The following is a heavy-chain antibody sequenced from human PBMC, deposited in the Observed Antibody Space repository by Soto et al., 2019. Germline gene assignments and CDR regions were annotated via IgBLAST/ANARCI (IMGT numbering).Heavy chain of an antibody. D-gene: IGHD3-22*01. CDR1: GFSLSTSGMR. CDR3: ARLRSDYDSSGLDY. Sequence: SGPTLVNPTETLTLTCTFSGFSLSTSGMRVSWIRQAPGKALEWLARIDWDEDRFYSTSLKTRLTISKDTSKNQVVLTMTKMDPVDTATYYCARLRSDYDSSGLDYWGQGXLVPVYS. J-gene: IGHJ4*02. V-gene: IGHV2-70*04. CDR2: IDWDEDR.